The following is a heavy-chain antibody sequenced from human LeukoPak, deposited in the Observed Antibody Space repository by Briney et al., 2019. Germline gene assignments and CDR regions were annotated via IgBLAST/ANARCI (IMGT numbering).Heavy chain of an antibody. CDR2: ISWNSGSI. CDR1: GVTFDDYA. J-gene: IGHJ4*02. D-gene: IGHD1-14*01. Sequence: GRSLRLSCAASGVTFDDYAMHWVRQAPGKGLEWVSGISWNSGSIGYADSVKGRFTISRDNAKNSLYLQMNSLRAEDTALYYCAKDIATGNRLYYFDYWGQGTLVTVSS. V-gene: IGHV3-9*01. CDR3: AKDIATGNRLYYFDY.